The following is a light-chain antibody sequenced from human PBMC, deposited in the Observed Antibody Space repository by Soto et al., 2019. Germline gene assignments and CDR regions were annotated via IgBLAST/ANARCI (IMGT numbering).Light chain of an antibody. CDR2: DAN. V-gene: IGLV2-14*03. CDR1: SSDIGAYNF. CDR3: TSGTTRTTMV. Sequence: QSALTQPASVSGSPGQSITISCTGTSSDIGAYNFVSWYQQHPGTAPKLMLYDANIRPSGVSHRFSGSKSGNTASLTISGLQADDEADYYCTSGTTRTTMVFGGGTKVTVL. J-gene: IGLJ2*01.